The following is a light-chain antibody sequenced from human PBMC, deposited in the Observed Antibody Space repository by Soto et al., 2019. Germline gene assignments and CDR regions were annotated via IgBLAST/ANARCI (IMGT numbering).Light chain of an antibody. CDR2: GAS. V-gene: IGKV3-20*01. J-gene: IGKJ3*01. CDR3: HQYGLSPPYT. CDR1: QSVDRNY. Sequence: EIVLTQPPGTLSLSPGARATLSCRASQSVDRNYLAWYQHKPGQAPRLLIYGASTRATGIPDRFSGSGSGTDFTLTISRLEPEDFAVYYCHQYGLSPPYTFGPGTKVDIK.